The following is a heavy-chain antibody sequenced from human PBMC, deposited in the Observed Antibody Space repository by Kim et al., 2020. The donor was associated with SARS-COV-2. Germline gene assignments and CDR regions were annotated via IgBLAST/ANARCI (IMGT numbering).Heavy chain of an antibody. J-gene: IGHJ4*02. CDR2: VSHDGSLQ. CDR3: AKEATPQTSHNFDH. CDR1: GFIFSDYG. V-gene: IGHV3-30*18. Sequence: GGSLRLSCAASGFIFSDYGMRWVRQAPGKGLECLAVVSHDGSLQFHAQSVAGRFTISRDNFKNTLSLQMNRLRPEDTGVYFCAKEATPQTSHNFDHWGQG.